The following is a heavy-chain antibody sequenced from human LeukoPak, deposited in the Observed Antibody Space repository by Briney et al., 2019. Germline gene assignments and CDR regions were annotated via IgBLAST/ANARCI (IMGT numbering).Heavy chain of an antibody. J-gene: IGHJ2*01. Sequence: SETLSLTCTVSGGSISRSSYYWGWIRQPPGKGLEWIGSIYYSGSTYYSPSLKSRVTISVDTSKSQFSLKLSSVTAADTAVYYCARDRDLVGATKWYFDLWGRGTLVTVSS. CDR3: ARDRDLVGATKWYFDL. CDR2: IYYSGST. CDR1: GGSISRSSYY. V-gene: IGHV4-39*07. D-gene: IGHD1-26*01.